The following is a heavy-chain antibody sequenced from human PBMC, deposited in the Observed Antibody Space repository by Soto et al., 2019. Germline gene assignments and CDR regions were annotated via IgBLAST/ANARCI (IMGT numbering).Heavy chain of an antibody. D-gene: IGHD2-2*01. V-gene: IGHV1-18*01. CDR1: GCTFTSYG. CDR3: ARDCSSTSCYHWLDP. J-gene: IGHJ5*02. CDR2: ISAYNGNT. Sequence: ASVKVSCKASGCTFTSYGISWVRQAPGQGLEWMGWISAYNGNTNYAQKLQGRVTMTTDTSMSTAYMELRSLRSDDTAAYYCARDCSSTSCYHWLDPWAQGTLVPVSS.